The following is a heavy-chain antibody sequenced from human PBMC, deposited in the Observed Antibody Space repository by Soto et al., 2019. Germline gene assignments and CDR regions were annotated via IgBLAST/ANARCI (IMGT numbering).Heavy chain of an antibody. CDR3: ARRVKVATIDY. V-gene: IGHV4-39*01. J-gene: IGHJ4*02. D-gene: IGHD5-12*01. CDR1: GGSISSNSYY. CDR2: IYYSGTT. Sequence: QLQLQESGPGLVKPSETLSLTCTVSGGSISSNSYYWAWIRQPPGKGLEWIGSIYYSGTTFYSPSLKSRVTISVDPAKNQFSLKLTSVTAADTAVYYCARRVKVATIDYWGQGILVTVSS.